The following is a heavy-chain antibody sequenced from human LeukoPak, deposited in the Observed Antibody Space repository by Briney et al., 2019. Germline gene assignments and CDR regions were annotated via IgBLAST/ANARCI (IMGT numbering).Heavy chain of an antibody. D-gene: IGHD1-26*01. V-gene: IGHV4-61*09. CDR1: GASISSGSYY. J-gene: IGHJ4*02. CDR3: ARDRRGSYDY. Sequence: PSQTLSLTCTVSGASISSGSYYWSWIRQPAGKGLEWIGHIYTSGSTNFNPSLKSRVTISVDTSKNQFSLKLSSVTAADTAVYYCARDRRGSYDYWGQGTLVTVSS. CDR2: IYTSGST.